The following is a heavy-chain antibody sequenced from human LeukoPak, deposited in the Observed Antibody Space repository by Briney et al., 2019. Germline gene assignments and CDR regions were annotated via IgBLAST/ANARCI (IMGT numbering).Heavy chain of an antibody. CDR1: GFTFSTYT. CDR3: ARDLGDGEFDY. J-gene: IGHJ4*02. Sequence: GGSLRLSCTASGFTFSTYTMTLVRQAPGKGLKWVSSIYVGGRTYYADSVKGRFTISRDNSKNTVYLQMNSLRVEDTATYFCARDLGDGEFDYWGQGTLVSVSS. V-gene: IGHV3-53*01. D-gene: IGHD3-10*01. CDR2: IYVGGRT.